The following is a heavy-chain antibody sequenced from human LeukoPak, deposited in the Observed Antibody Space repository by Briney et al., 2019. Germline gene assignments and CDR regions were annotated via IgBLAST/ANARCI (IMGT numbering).Heavy chain of an antibody. D-gene: IGHD3-10*01. V-gene: IGHV5-51*01. J-gene: IGHJ4*02. Sequence: GESLKISCKGSGYSFTSYWIGWVRQMPGKGLEWMGIIYPGDSDTRYSPSFQGQVTISANKSISTAYLQWSSLKASDTAMYYCARHPMVRGVHFDYWGQGTLVTVSS. CDR2: IYPGDSDT. CDR1: GYSFTSYW. CDR3: ARHPMVRGVHFDY.